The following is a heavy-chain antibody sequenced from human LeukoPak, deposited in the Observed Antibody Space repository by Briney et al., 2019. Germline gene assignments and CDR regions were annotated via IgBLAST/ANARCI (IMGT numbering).Heavy chain of an antibody. CDR2: ISAYNGNT. D-gene: IGHD4/OR15-4a*01. CDR1: GYTFTSFG. CDR3: ARLTTALYDY. V-gene: IGHV1-18*01. Sequence: GASVKVSCKASGYTFTSFGISWVRQAPGQGLKWMGWISAYNGNTNYAQKLQGRVSMTADTSTSTAYMELRSLISDDAAVYYCARLTTALYDYWGQGTLVTVSS. J-gene: IGHJ4*02.